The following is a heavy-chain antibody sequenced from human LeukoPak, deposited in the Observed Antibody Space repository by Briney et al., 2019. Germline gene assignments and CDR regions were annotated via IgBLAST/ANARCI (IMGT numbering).Heavy chain of an antibody. J-gene: IGHJ4*02. V-gene: IGHV3-21*01. CDR1: GFTFSSYG. CDR2: ISSSSSYI. Sequence: PGGSLRLSCVVSGFTFSSYGMSWVRQAPGKGLEWVSSISSSSSYIYYADSVKGRFTISRDNAKNSLYLQMNSLRAEDTAVYYCARLVGASDYWGQGTLVTVSS. D-gene: IGHD1-26*01. CDR3: ARLVGASDY.